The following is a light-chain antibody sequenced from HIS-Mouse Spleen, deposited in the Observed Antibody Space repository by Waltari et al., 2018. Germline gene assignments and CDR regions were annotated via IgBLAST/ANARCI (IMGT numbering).Light chain of an antibody. CDR3: QVWDSSSDHPV. CDR2: DDS. V-gene: IGLV3-21*02. Sequence: SYALTQPPSVSVAPGQTARITCGGNNIGSKSVHWYQQKPGQAPVLVVYDDSERPSGIPERFSGANSGNTATLTISRVKAGDEADYYCQVWDSSSDHPVFGGGTKLTVL. J-gene: IGLJ2*01. CDR1: NIGSKS.